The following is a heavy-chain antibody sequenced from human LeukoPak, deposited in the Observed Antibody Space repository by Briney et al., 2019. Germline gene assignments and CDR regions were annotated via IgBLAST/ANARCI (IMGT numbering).Heavy chain of an antibody. CDR2: ISSNGDSA. CDR1: GLSFSSYV. V-gene: IGHV3-64*03. Sequence: GGSLRLSCTASGLSFSSYVMHWVRQAPGKGLECVSVISSNGDSAYYADSVRGRFTISRDNSKNSVYLQLSSLRFEDTAMYYCVKSPHYNDYVFDHWGQGTLVTVSS. D-gene: IGHD4/OR15-4a*01. CDR3: VKSPHYNDYVFDH. J-gene: IGHJ4*02.